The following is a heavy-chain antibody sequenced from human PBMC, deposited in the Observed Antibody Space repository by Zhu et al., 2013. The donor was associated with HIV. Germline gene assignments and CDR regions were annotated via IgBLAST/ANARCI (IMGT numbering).Heavy chain of an antibody. CDR2: INPNSGDT. D-gene: IGHD3-16*01. CDR1: GYTFTTYY. V-gene: IGHV1-2*02. Sequence: EVKRSGASVNVSCKASGYTFTTYYMHWVRQAPGQGLEWIGWINPNSGDTNYAQNFQGRVTMTRDTSTTTAYMELSALISDDTALYYCASDLWGKAFDIWGQGTMVTVSS. J-gene: IGHJ3*02. CDR3: ASDLWGKAFDI.